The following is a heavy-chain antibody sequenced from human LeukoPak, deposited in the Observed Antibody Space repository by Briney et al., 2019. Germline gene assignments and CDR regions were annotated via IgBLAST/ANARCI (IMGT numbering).Heavy chain of an antibody. CDR2: INSDGSAT. D-gene: IGHD2-15*01. CDR1: GFTFSSYW. Sequence: GGSLRLSCVASGFTFSSYWMHWVRQAPGKGLVWVSRINSDGSATSYADSVKGRFTISRDNAKNSLYLQMNSLRAEDTALYYCARVRSGLHMDVWGQGTTVTVSS. V-gene: IGHV3-74*01. CDR3: ARVRSGLHMDV. J-gene: IGHJ6*02.